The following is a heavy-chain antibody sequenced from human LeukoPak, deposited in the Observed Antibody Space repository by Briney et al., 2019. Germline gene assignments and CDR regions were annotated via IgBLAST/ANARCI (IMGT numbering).Heavy chain of an antibody. CDR2: IYYSGST. CDR1: GGSISSGDYY. CDR3: ARDSGVVGTDAFDI. D-gene: IGHD5-12*01. Sequence: PSETLSLTCTVSGGSISSGDYYWSWIRQPPGKGLEWIGYIYYSGSTYYNPSLKSRVTISVDTSKNQFSLKLSSVTAADTAVYYCARDSGVVGTDAFDIWGQGTMVTVSS. J-gene: IGHJ3*02. V-gene: IGHV4-30-4*01.